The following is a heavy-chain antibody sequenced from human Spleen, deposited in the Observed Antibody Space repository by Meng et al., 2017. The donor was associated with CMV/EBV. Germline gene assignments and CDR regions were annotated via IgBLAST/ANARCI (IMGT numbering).Heavy chain of an antibody. CDR2: ISSSSAYI. CDR1: GFIFSSYS. CDR3: ARDLGSGSYLPPDY. D-gene: IGHD1-26*01. V-gene: IGHV3-21*06. J-gene: IGHJ4*02. Sequence: GESLKISCAASGFIFSSYSMNWVRQAPGKGLEWVSSISSSSAYIYYADSMKGRFTISRDNAKNLLYLQMNSLRVEDTAVYYCARDLGSGSYLPPDYWGQGTLATVSS.